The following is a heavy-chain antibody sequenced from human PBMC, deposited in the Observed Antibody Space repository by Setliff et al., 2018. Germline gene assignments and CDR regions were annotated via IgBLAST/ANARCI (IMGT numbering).Heavy chain of an antibody. Sequence: SETLSLTCAVSGYSIGSGYYWGWIRQPPGKGLEWLGSVRHRGGTYYNPSLKSRVTISLDTSENQFSLKLSSVTAADTAVYYCARPYGSGSYIGTNWFDPWGQGTLVTVSS. V-gene: IGHV4-38-2*01. CDR3: ARPYGSGSYIGTNWFDP. D-gene: IGHD3-10*01. J-gene: IGHJ5*02. CDR1: GYSIGSGYY. CDR2: VRHRGGT.